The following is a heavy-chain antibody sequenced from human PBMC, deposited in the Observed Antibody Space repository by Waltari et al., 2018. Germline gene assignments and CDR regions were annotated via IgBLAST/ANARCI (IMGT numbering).Heavy chain of an antibody. V-gene: IGHV3-23*04. J-gene: IGHJ2*01. Sequence: EVQLVESGGGLVQPGGSLRLSCAASGFPFSSCAMSWVRQAPGGGVGWVSSFRGGDGPTNYADSAKGRFTISRDNVKNTLFLQMNSLRADDAAVYYCAKDLGGFSGSHWYFDLWGRGTLVTVSS. CDR2: FRGGDGPT. CDR3: AKDLGGFSGSHWYFDL. CDR1: GFPFSSCA. D-gene: IGHD5-12*01.